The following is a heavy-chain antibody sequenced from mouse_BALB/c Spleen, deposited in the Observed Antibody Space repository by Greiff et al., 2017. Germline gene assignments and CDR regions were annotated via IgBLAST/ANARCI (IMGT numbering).Heavy chain of an antibody. V-gene: IGHV5-6*01. Sequence: VQLKESGGDLVKPGGSLKLSCAASGFTFSSYGMSWVRQTPDKRLEWVATISSGGSYTYYPDSVKGRFTISRDNAKNTLYLQMSSLKSEDTAMYYCARDYLSFDYWGQGTTLTVSS. CDR2: ISSGGSYT. D-gene: IGHD1-1*01. J-gene: IGHJ2*01. CDR3: ARDYLSFDY. CDR1: GFTFSSYG.